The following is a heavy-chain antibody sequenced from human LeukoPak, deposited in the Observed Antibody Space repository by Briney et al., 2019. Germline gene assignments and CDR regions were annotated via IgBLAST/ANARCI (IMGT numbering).Heavy chain of an antibody. CDR1: GLIFSNYD. V-gene: IGHV3-48*02. CDR2: ISSSSGTI. J-gene: IGHJ4*02. CDR3: SRSGSYFDY. D-gene: IGHD1-26*01. Sequence: GGSLRLSCAASGLIFSNYDMNWVRQAQGKGLEWVSYISSSSGTIYYADSVKGRFTISRDNAKNSLYLQMNSLRDEDTAVYYCSRSGSYFDYWGQGTLVTVSS.